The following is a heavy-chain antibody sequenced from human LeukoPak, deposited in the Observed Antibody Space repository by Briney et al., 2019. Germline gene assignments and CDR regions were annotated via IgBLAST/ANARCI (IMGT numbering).Heavy chain of an antibody. D-gene: IGHD2-15*01. V-gene: IGHV6-1*01. J-gene: IGHJ2*01. CDR3: ARAYCSGGSWYWYFEL. CDR1: RDSVSSNSAA. Sequence: SQTLSLTCAISRDSVSSNSAAWNWLRQSPSRGLEWLVRTYYGSKWYNEYAVSVKSRITLNPHTSKNQFSLQLNSVTPEGRAVYYCARAYCSGGSWYWYFELWGRGTLVTVSS. CDR2: TYYGSKWYN.